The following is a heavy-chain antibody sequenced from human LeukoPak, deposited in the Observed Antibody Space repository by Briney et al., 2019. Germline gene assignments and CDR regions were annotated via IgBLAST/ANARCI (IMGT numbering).Heavy chain of an antibody. V-gene: IGHV3-21*01. CDR1: GFTFNNYA. J-gene: IGHJ4*02. CDR2: ISSSSSYI. Sequence: TGGSLRLSCAASGFTFNNYAMSWVRQAPGKGLEWVSSISSSSSYIYYADSVKGRFTISRDNAKNSLYLQMNSLRAEDTAVYYCAFCSGGSCPAMDYWGQGTLVTVSS. CDR3: AFCSGGSCPAMDY. D-gene: IGHD2-15*01.